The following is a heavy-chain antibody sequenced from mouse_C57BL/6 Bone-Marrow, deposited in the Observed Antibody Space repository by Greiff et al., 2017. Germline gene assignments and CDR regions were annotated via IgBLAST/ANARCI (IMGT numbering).Heavy chain of an antibody. J-gene: IGHJ4*01. CDR2: INSEGGST. CDR3: ARQGSGYDAGYAMDY. D-gene: IGHD2-2*01. Sequence: EVKLVESGGGLVQPGESLKLSCESNEYEFPSHDMSWVRKTPEKRLELVAAINSEGGSTYYPDTMERRFIISRDNTKKTLYLQMSSLRSEDTALYYCARQGSGYDAGYAMDYWGQGTSVTVSS. V-gene: IGHV5-2*01. CDR1: EYEFPSHD.